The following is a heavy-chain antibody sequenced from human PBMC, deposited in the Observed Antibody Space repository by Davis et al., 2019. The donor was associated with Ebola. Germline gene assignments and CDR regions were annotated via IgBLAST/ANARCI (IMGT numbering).Heavy chain of an antibody. CDR3: AKAFCGGDCLATYFDY. D-gene: IGHD2-21*02. CDR1: GFTFSSYG. CDR2: ISYDGSNK. J-gene: IGHJ4*02. Sequence: PGGSLRLSCAASGFTFSSYGMHWVRQAPGKGLEWVAVISYDGSNKYYADSVKGRFTISRDNSKNTLYLQMNSLRAEDTAVYYCAKAFCGGDCLATYFDYWGQGTLVTVSS. V-gene: IGHV3-30*18.